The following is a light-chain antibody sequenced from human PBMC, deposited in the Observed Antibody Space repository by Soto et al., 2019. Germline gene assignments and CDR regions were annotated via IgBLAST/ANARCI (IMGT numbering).Light chain of an antibody. CDR2: GAS. V-gene: IGKV3-20*01. J-gene: IGKJ1*01. CDR1: QSVSNNY. CDR3: QQYSTYST. Sequence: EIVLTQSPGTLSLSPGERATLSCRASQSVSNNYLAWYQQKPGQAPRLLIYGASNRATGIPDRFSGSGSGTDFTLTISSLPPDDFATYYCQQYSTYSTFGQGTKVDIK.